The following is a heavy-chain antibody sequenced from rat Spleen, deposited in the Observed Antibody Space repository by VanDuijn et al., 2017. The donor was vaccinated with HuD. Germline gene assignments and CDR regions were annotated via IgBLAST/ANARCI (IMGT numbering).Heavy chain of an antibody. V-gene: IGHV5S13*01. CDR3: TIYYSGYFDY. CDR1: GFTFSNYG. Sequence: EVQLVESGGGLVQPGRSLKLSCAASGFTFSNYGMHWIRQTPTRGLEWVASINSGGVNPYYRDSVKGRFTISRDNAQNTLYLQINSLGSEDTATYYCTIYYSGYFDYWGQGVMVTVSS. CDR2: INSGGVNP. D-gene: IGHD1-1*01. J-gene: IGHJ2*01.